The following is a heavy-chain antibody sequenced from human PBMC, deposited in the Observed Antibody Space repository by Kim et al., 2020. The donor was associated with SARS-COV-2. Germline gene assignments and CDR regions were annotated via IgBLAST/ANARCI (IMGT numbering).Heavy chain of an antibody. CDR2: IKSKTDGGTT. J-gene: IGHJ5*02. CDR3: TTDSAIGWGDSSSWLGNWFDP. Sequence: GGSLRLSCAASGFTFSNAWMSWVRQAPGKGLEWVGRIKSKTDGGTTDYAAPVKGRFTISRDDSKNTLYLQMNSLKTADTAVYYCTTDSAIGWGDSSSWLGNWFDPRGQGTPVPVSS. CDR1: GFTFSNAW. V-gene: IGHV3-15*01. D-gene: IGHD6-13*01.